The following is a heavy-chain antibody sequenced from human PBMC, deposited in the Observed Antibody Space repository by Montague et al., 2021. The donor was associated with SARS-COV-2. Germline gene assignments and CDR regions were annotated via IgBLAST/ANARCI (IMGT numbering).Heavy chain of an antibody. D-gene: IGHD5-18*01. CDR2: IDWDDDK. J-gene: IGHJ4*02. CDR1: GFSLSTSGMC. Sequence: PALVKPTQTLTLTCTFSGFSLSTSGMCVSWIRQPPGKALERLALIDWDDDKYYSTSLKTRLTISKDTSKNQVVLTMTNMDPVDTATYYCARMLNSYVYSLVDYWGQGTLVTVSS. V-gene: IGHV2-70*01. CDR3: ARMLNSYVYSLVDY.